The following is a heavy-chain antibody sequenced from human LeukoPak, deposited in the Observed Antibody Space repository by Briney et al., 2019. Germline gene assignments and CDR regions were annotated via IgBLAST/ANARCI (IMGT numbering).Heavy chain of an antibody. J-gene: IGHJ4*02. V-gene: IGHV4-59*08. CDR2: FFFGGST. CDR1: GGXLRRYY. Sequence: SDTLSLTCTVSGGXLRRYYWSGMRQPPGKGLEGIGCFFFGGSTDYNPALQSRVTISVDTSKNQLSLRVSSVTASDTAEYYCARRRYISGQIDYWGQGTLVTVSS. CDR3: ARRRYISGQIDY. D-gene: IGHD6-19*01.